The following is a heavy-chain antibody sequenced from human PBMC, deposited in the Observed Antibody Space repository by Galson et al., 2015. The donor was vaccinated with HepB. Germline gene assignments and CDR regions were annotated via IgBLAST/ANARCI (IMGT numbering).Heavy chain of an antibody. CDR3: AKDRVGAGTDAFDI. Sequence: SLRLSCAASGFTFGSYAMHWVRQAPGKGLEWVAVISYDGGNKYYADSVKGRFTISRDNAKNSLYLQMNSLRAEDTALYYCAKDRVGAGTDAFDIWGKGTMVTVSS. D-gene: IGHD1-26*01. V-gene: IGHV3-30-3*01. CDR2: ISYDGGNK. J-gene: IGHJ3*02. CDR1: GFTFGSYA.